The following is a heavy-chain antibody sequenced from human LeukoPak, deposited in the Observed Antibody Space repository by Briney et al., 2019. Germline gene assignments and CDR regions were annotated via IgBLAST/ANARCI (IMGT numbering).Heavy chain of an antibody. CDR3: ARDFPYAIVGYYFDY. Sequence: GGSLRLSCAASGFTFSSYEINWVRQTPGKGLEWISYVSSSGSTIYYADSVKGRFTISRDNAKNSLYLQMNSLRAEDTAVYYCARDFPYAIVGYYFDYWGQGTLVTVSS. CDR2: VSSSGSTI. CDR1: GFTFSSYE. D-gene: IGHD2-8*01. V-gene: IGHV3-48*03. J-gene: IGHJ4*02.